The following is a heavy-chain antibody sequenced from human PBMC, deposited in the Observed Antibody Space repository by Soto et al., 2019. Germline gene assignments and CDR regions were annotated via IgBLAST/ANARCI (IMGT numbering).Heavy chain of an antibody. D-gene: IGHD2-2*01. CDR2: ISAYNGNT. V-gene: IGHV1-18*01. CDR1: GYTFTSYG. CDR3: ASPMGYCSSTSCPLDY. Sequence: QVQLVQSGAEVKKPGASVKVSCKASGYTFTSYGISWVRQAPGQGLEWMGWISAYNGNTNYAQKLQGRVTVTTDTSTSTAYMELRSLRSDDTAVYYCASPMGYCSSTSCPLDYWGQGTLVTVSS. J-gene: IGHJ4*02.